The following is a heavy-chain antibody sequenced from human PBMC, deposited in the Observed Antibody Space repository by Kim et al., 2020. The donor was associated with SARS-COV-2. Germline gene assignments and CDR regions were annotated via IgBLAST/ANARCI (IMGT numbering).Heavy chain of an antibody. CDR2: IKQDGSEK. V-gene: IGHV3-7*03. J-gene: IGHJ6*02. CDR3: ARVGSGYQHGMDV. Sequence: GGSLRLSCAASGFTFSSYWMSWVRQAPGKGLEWVANIKQDGSEKYYVDSVKGRFTISRDNAKNSLYLQMNSLRAEDTAVYYCARVGSGYQHGMDVWGQGTTVTVSS. CDR1: GFTFSSYW. D-gene: IGHD3-3*01.